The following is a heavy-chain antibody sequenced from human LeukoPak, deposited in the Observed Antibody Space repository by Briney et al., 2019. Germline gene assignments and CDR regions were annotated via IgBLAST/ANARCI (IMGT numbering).Heavy chain of an antibody. Sequence: GESLKISCKGSGYSFTSYWIGWVRQMPGKGLEYMGIIHPGDSDTRYSPSFQGQVTISVDRSSGTAYIQWSRLKVSDAAMYYCATHPGGLQSGFDNWGQGTLVTVSS. J-gene: IGHJ4*02. D-gene: IGHD5-24*01. CDR2: IHPGDSDT. CDR1: GYSFTSYW. V-gene: IGHV5-51*01. CDR3: ATHPGGLQSGFDN.